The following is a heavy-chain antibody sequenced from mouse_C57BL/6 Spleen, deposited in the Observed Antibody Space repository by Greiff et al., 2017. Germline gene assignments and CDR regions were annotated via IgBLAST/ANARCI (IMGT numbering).Heavy chain of an antibody. CDR2: IWSDGST. Sequence: VKLVESGPGLVAPSQSLSITCTVSGFSLPSYGVHWVRQPPGTGLEWLVVIWSDGSTTYNSALKSRLSISKDNSKSQVFIKMNSLQTDDTAMYYCARHGDEDAMDDWGQGTSVTVSS. CDR1: GFSLPSYG. V-gene: IGHV2-6-1*01. J-gene: IGHJ4*01. D-gene: IGHD3-3*01. CDR3: ARHGDEDAMDD.